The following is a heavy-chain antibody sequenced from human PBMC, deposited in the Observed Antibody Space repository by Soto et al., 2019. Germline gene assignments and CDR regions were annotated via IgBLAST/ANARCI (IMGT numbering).Heavy chain of an antibody. V-gene: IGHV4-39*01. CDR3: ARQYYFCSGSYYNRPFDF. D-gene: IGHD3-10*01. J-gene: IGHJ4*02. Sequence: QLQLQESGPGLVKPSETLSLTCTVSVGSISSSSYYWGWIRQPPGKGLEWIGSIYYSGNTYYNPSLKSRVTISVDTAKNQFSLKLSSVTAADTAVYYCARQYYFCSGSYYNRPFDFWGQGTLVTVSS. CDR1: VGSISSSSYY. CDR2: IYYSGNT.